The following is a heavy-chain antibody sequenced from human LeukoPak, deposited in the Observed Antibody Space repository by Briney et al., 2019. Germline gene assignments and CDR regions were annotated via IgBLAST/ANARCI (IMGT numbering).Heavy chain of an antibody. Sequence: ASVKVSCKASGYTFTTYGISWVRQAPGQGLEWMGWISAYNGNTNYAQKLQGRVTTTTDTSTSTAYMELRSLRSDDTAVYYCARESDYGGNYRLFDYWGQGTLVTVSS. CDR3: ARESDYGGNYRLFDY. CDR1: GYTFTTYG. V-gene: IGHV1-18*01. J-gene: IGHJ4*02. CDR2: ISAYNGNT. D-gene: IGHD4-23*01.